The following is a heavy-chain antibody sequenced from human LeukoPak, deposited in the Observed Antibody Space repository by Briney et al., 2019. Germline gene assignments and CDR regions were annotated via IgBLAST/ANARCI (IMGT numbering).Heavy chain of an antibody. V-gene: IGHV1-3*01. Sequence: ASVKVSCKASGYTFTSYAMHWVRQARGQRLEWMGWINAGNGNTKYSQKFQGRVTITRDTSASTDYMELSSLRSEDTAVYYCARGVVVTAIADYWGQGTLVTVSS. CDR3: ARGVVVTAIADY. J-gene: IGHJ4*02. CDR1: GYTFTSYA. D-gene: IGHD2-21*02. CDR2: INAGNGNT.